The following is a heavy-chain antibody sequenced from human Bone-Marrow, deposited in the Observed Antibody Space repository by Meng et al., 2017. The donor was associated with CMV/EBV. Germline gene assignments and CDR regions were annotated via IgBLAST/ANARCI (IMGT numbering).Heavy chain of an antibody. CDR3: ARDPYSRSWGGWFDP. CDR1: GGSISYYY. Sequence: GSLRLSCTVSGGSISYYYWSWIRQPPGKGLEWIGSIYCSGSTNYSPSLKSRVTISVDTSKNQFSLKLSSVTAADTAVYYCARDPYSRSWGGWFDPWGQGTLVTVSS. D-gene: IGHD6-13*01. J-gene: IGHJ5*02. CDR2: IYCSGST. V-gene: IGHV4-59*01.